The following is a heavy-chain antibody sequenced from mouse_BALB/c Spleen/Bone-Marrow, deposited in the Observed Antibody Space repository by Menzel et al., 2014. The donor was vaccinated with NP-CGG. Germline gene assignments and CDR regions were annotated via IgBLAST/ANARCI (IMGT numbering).Heavy chain of an antibody. CDR3: AREPHYYAMDY. CDR2: IWGDGST. V-gene: IGHV2-6-7*01. CDR1: GFSLTGYG. J-gene: IGHJ4*01. Sequence: VKVVESGPGLVAPSQSLSITCTVSGFSLTGYGVNWVRQPPGKGLEWLGMIWGDGSTDYNSALKSRLSISKDNSKSQVFLKMNSLQTDDTARYYCAREPHYYAMDYWGQGTSVTVPS.